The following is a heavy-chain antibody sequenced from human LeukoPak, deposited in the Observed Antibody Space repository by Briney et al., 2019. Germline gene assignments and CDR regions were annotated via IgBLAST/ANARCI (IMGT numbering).Heavy chain of an antibody. CDR2: ISSSGST. D-gene: IGHD3-22*01. V-gene: IGHV4-61*02. J-gene: IGHJ3*02. CDR1: GDSISSGDYY. Sequence: PSETLSLTCTVSGDSISSGDYYWSWIRQPAGKGLEWIGRISSSGSTNYNPSLKSRVTISVDTSKDQFSLKLSSVTAADTAVYFCARGPYSYDSSGAFDIWGQGTMVTVSS. CDR3: ARGPYSYDSSGAFDI.